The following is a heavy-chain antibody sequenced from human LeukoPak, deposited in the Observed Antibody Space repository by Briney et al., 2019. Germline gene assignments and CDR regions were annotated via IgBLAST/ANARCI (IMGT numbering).Heavy chain of an antibody. CDR1: GGTFSSYA. CDR3: AREEGLTGTSEPGDY. J-gene: IGHJ4*02. Sequence: SVKVSCKASGGTFSSYAISWVRQAPGQGLEWMGGIIPIFGTANYAQKFQGRVTITADESTSTAYMELSSLRSEDTAVYYCAREEGLTGTSEPGDYWGQGTLVTVSS. D-gene: IGHD1-7*01. V-gene: IGHV1-69*13. CDR2: IIPIFGTA.